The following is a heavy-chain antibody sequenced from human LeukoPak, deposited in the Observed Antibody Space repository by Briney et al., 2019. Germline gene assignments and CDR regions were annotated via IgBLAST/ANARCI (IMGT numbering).Heavy chain of an antibody. Sequence: SETLSLTCTVSGGSISSGSYYWSWIRQPAGKGLEWIGRIYTSGSTNYNPSLKSRVTISVDTSKNQFSLKLSSVTTADTAVYYCARGNTALGYWGQGTLATVSS. V-gene: IGHV4-61*02. CDR3: ARGNTALGY. CDR1: GGSISSGSYY. D-gene: IGHD2-2*02. J-gene: IGHJ4*02. CDR2: IYTSGST.